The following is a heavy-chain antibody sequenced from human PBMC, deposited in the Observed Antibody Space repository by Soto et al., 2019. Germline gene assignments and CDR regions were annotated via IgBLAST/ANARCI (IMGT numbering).Heavy chain of an antibody. J-gene: IGHJ4*02. V-gene: IGHV4-59*01. D-gene: IGHD3-10*01. CDR3: ARAPRGNYGYPSYFDY. Sequence: SETLSLPRTVSGGSISSYYWSWIREPPGKGLEWIGYIYYSGSTNYNPSLKSRVTISVDTSKNQFSLKLSSVTAADTAVYYRARAPRGNYGYPSYFDYWGQGTLVTVSS. CDR2: IYYSGST. CDR1: GGSISSYY.